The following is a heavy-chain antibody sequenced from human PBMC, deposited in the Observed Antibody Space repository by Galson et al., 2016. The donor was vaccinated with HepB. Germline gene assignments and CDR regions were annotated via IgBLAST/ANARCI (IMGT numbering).Heavy chain of an antibody. Sequence: SVKVSCKASGYSFSDYYIHWVRQTPGQGLEWLGVINPNGGGTNYAQKFRGRVTLTRDTSTSTVYMELGGLRSDDTAVYYCARRYCRSTSCYGGNWFDPWGQGALVTVSS. D-gene: IGHD2-2*01. CDR3: ARRYCRSTSCYGGNWFDP. CDR2: INPNGGGT. V-gene: IGHV1-46*01. CDR1: GYSFSDYY. J-gene: IGHJ5*02.